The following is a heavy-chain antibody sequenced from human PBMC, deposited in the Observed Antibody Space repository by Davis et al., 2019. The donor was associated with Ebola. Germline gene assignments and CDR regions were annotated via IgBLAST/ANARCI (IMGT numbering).Heavy chain of an antibody. V-gene: IGHV6-1*01. D-gene: IGHD3-22*01. CDR3: ASPTYYYDSSGYYTEYFQH. J-gene: IGHJ1*01. CDR1: GDSVSSNSAA. Sequence: SQTLSLTCAISGDSVSSNSAAWNWIRQSPSRGLEWLGRTYYRSKWYNDYAVSVKSRITINPDTSKNQFSLQLNSVTPEDTAVYYCASPTYYYDSSGYYTEYFQHWGQGTLVTVSS. CDR2: TYYRSKWYN.